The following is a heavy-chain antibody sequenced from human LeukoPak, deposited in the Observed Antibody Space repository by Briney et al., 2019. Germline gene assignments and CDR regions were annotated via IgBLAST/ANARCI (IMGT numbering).Heavy chain of an antibody. CDR3: ARASCTGGAYPTFIDF. CDR2: INTDSGNP. D-gene: IGHD2-8*02. J-gene: IGHJ4*02. Sequence: ASVKVSCKASGYTFTTYAMNWVRQAPGQGLERMGWINTDSGNPTYAQGFTGRFVFSLDTSVSTAYLQISSLKAEDAAVYYCARASCTGGAYPTFIDFWGQGTLVTVSS. V-gene: IGHV7-4-1*02. CDR1: GYTFTTYA.